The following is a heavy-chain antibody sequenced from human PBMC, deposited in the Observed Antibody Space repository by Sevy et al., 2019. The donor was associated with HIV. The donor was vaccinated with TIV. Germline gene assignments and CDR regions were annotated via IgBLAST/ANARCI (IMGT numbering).Heavy chain of an antibody. Sequence: GRSLRLSCAASGFTFSTYAMHWVRQAPGKGLEWVAVISYDGSNTYYADSVKGRFTISRDSSKNTLYLQMNSLRAEDTAVYFCAIDGGYDSRGYDLSNYWGQGTLVTVSS. V-gene: IGHV3-30*04. CDR3: AIDGGYDSRGYDLSNY. CDR1: GFTFSTYA. CDR2: ISYDGSNT. J-gene: IGHJ4*02. D-gene: IGHD3-22*01.